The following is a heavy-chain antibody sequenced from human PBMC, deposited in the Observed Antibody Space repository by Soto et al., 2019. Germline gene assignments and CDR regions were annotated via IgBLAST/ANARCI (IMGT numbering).Heavy chain of an antibody. J-gene: IGHJ4*02. CDR3: AHTPSLMATITG. CDR1: GFSLSTSGVG. D-gene: IGHD5-12*01. CDR2: IYWDDDK. Sequence: QITLKESGPTLVKPTQTLTLTCTFSGFSLSTSGVGVGWIRQPPGKALEWLALIYWDDDKRYSPSLKSRLTITKATAKNQVVLTMTNMDPVDTATYYCAHTPSLMATITGWGQGTLVTVSS. V-gene: IGHV2-5*02.